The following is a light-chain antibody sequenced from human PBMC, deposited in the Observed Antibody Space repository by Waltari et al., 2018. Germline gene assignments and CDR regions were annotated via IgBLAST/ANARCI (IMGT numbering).Light chain of an antibody. V-gene: IGLV2-14*01. CDR2: DVT. CDR1: SSAIGGYTY. Sequence: QSALTQPASVSGSPGQSTTISCIGTSSAIGGYTYVSWYQQHPGKAPKVMIYDVTKRPSGVSNRFSGSKSGSTASLTISRLQAEDEADYYCSSYTSSNTWVFGGGTKLTVL. J-gene: IGLJ3*02. CDR3: SSYTSSNTWV.